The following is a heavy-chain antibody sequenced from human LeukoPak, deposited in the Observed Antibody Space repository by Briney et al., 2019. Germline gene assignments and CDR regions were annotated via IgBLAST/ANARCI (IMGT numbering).Heavy chain of an antibody. CDR1: GFTFSSYG. Sequence: GGSLRLSCAASGFTFSSYGMHWVRQAPGKGLEWVAFIRYDGSNKYYADSVKGRFTISRDNSKNTLYLQMNSLRAEDTAVYYCAKGRFGVVIHPYYFDYWGQGTLVTVSS. CDR2: IRYDGSNK. J-gene: IGHJ4*02. D-gene: IGHD3-3*01. CDR3: AKGRFGVVIHPYYFDY. V-gene: IGHV3-30*02.